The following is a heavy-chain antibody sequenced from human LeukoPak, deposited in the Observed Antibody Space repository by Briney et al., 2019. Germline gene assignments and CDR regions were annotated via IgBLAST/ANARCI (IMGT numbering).Heavy chain of an antibody. CDR3: ARGRGRSWYRRMKGWNWFDP. D-gene: IGHD6-13*01. CDR1: GGSFSGYY. V-gene: IGHV4-34*01. J-gene: IGHJ5*02. CDR2: INHSGST. Sequence: PSETLSLTCTVYGGSFSGYYWSWIRQPPGKGLEWIGEINHSGSTNYKPSLKSRVTISVDTSKIQFSLKLSSVTAADTAVYYCARGRGRSWYRRMKGWNWFDPWGQGTLVTVSS.